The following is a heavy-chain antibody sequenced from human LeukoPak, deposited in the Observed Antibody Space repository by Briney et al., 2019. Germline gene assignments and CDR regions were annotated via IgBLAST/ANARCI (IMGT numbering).Heavy chain of an antibody. V-gene: IGHV3-21*01. CDR1: GFPFSSYS. CDR2: ISSSSSYI. J-gene: IGHJ3*02. D-gene: IGHD3-22*01. Sequence: GGSLRLSCAASGFPFSSYSMNWVRQAPGKGLEWVSSISSSSSYIYYAGSVKGRFTISRDNAKNSLYLQMNSLRAEDTAVYYCARDTPRYYYDSSGYRRLDAFDIWGQGTMVTVSS. CDR3: ARDTPRYYYDSSGYRRLDAFDI.